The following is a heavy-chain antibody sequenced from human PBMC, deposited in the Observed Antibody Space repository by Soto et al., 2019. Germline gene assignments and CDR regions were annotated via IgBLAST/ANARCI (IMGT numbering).Heavy chain of an antibody. CDR1: GFTFSGSA. V-gene: IGHV3-73*01. CDR3: TDSEVAKT. J-gene: IGHJ4*02. Sequence: EVQLVESGGGLVQPGGSLKLSCAASGFTFSGSAMHWVRQASGNGLEWVGRIRSKANSYATAYAASVAGRFTISRDDSKNTAYLQMNSLKPEHTAVYYCTDSEVAKTWGQGTLVTVSS. CDR2: IRSKANSYAT. D-gene: IGHD5-12*01.